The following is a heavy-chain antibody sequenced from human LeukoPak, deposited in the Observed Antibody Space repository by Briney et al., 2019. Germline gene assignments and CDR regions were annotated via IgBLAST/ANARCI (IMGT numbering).Heavy chain of an antibody. CDR2: IYYSGST. J-gene: IGHJ4*02. D-gene: IGHD3-10*01. V-gene: IGHV4-59*08. Sequence: PSETLSLXCTXSXGXXSSYYWSWIRQPPGKGLEWIGYIYYSGSTNYNPSLKSRVTISVDTSKNQFSLKLSSVTAADTAVYYCARRGGGRVGSGSYWYFDYWGQGTLVTVSS. CDR1: XGXXSSYY. CDR3: ARRGGGRVGSGSYWYFDY.